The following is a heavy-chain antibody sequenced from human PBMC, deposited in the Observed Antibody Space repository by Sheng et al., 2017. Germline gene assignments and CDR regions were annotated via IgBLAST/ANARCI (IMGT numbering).Heavy chain of an antibody. D-gene: IGHD2-2*01. J-gene: IGHJ2*01. CDR2: IYHSGST. Sequence: QVQLQESGPGLVKPSETLSLTCTVSGYSISSGYYWGWIRQPPGKGLEWIGSIYHSGSTYYNPSLKSRVTISVDTSKNQFSLKLSSVTAADTAVYYCAGDLRPVVPADWYFDLWGLAPWSLSPQ. CDR1: GYSISSGYY. V-gene: IGHV4-38-2*02. CDR3: AGDLRPVVPADWYFDL.